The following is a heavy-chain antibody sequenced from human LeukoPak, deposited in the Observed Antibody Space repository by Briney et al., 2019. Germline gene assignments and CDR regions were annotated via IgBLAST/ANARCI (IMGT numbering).Heavy chain of an antibody. CDR3: ARGSGSYTYYYYYMDV. CDR2: ISYGGST. Sequence: PSETLFLTCTVSGGSITSNNYYWGWIRQPPGKGLEWIGSISYGGSTHYNPYLKSRVTISVDTSKNQFSLKLSSVTAADTAVYYCARGSGSYTYYYYYMDVWGKGTTVTVSS. V-gene: IGHV4-39*07. D-gene: IGHD1-26*01. J-gene: IGHJ6*03. CDR1: GGSITSNNYY.